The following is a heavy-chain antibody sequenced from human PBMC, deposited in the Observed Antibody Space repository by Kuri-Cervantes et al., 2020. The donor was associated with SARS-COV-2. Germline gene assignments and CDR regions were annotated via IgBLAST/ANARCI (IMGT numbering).Heavy chain of an antibody. V-gene: IGHV1-2*02. D-gene: IGHD5-24*01. Sequence: ASVKVSCKASGYTFTGYYMHWVRQAPGQGLEWMGWINPNSGGTNYAQKFQGRVTMTRDTSISTAYMELSRLRSDDTAVYYCARGGEMATITPTFDYWGQGTLVTVSS. CDR1: GYTFTGYY. CDR2: INPNSGGT. J-gene: IGHJ4*02. CDR3: ARGGEMATITPTFDY.